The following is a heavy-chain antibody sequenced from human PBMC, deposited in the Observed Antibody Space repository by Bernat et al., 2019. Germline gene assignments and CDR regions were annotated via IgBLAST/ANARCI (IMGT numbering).Heavy chain of an antibody. CDR1: GFTFSNAW. J-gene: IGHJ2*01. D-gene: IGHD3-10*01. CDR3: TRETMVRGVIIVWYFDL. V-gene: IGHV3-15*07. Sequence: EVQLVESGGGLVKPGGSLRLSCAASGFTFSNAWMNWVRQAPGKGLEWVGRIKSKTDGGTTDYAAPVKGRFTISRDDSKNTLYLQMNSLKTEDTAVYYCTRETMVRGVIIVWYFDLWGRGTLVTVSS. CDR2: IKSKTDGGTT.